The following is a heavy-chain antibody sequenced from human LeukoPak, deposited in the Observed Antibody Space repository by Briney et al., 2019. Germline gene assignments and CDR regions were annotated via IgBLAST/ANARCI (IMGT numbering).Heavy chain of an antibody. V-gene: IGHV3-33*01. CDR2: IWYDGSNK. CDR1: GFTFSSYG. D-gene: IGHD1-1*01. Sequence: PGGSLRLSCAASGFTFSSYGMHSVRQAPGKGLEWVAVIWYDGSNKYYADSVKGRFTISRDNSKNTLYLQMNSLRAEDTAVYYCARPTRKLYYFDYWGQGTLVTVSS. CDR3: ARPTRKLYYFDY. J-gene: IGHJ4*02.